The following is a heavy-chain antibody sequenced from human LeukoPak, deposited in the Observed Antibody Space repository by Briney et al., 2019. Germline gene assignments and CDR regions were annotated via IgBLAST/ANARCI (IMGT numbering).Heavy chain of an antibody. J-gene: IGHJ4*02. CDR1: GFTFSDYS. CDR2: ISSSSSTI. CDR3: ARQEGYYFDS. V-gene: IGHV3-48*01. Sequence: GGSLRLSCAASGFTFSDYSMNWVRQAPGKGLEWVSYISSSSSTIYYADSVKGRFTISRDNAKNTLYLQMNSLKTEDTAVYYCARQEGYYFDSWGQGTLVIVSS.